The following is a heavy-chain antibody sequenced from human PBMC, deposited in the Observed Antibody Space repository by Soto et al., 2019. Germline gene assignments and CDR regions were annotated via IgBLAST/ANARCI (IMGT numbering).Heavy chain of an antibody. CDR2: IYYSGST. J-gene: IGHJ4*02. CDR1: GGSISSGGYY. D-gene: IGHD3-10*01. CDR3: AGEDYGRGSYDY. V-gene: IGHV4-31*03. Sequence: PSESLSLTCTVSGGSISSGGYYWSWIRQHPGKGLEWIGYIYYSGSTYYNPSLKSRVTISVQTSRNQFSLNLSSVTAPDPAVGYCAGEDYGRGSYDYCEQRSVFTISS.